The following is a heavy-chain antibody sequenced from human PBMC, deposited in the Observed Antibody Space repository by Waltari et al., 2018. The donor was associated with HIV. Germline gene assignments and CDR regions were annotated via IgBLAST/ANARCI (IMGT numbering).Heavy chain of an antibody. CDR2: ISSSSSTI. CDR1: GFTFSSYS. V-gene: IGHV3-48*01. CDR3: ARDRAWWLSDYFDY. Sequence: EVQLVESGGGLVQPGGSLRLSCAASGFTFSSYSMNWVRQAPGQGLEWVSYISSSSSTIYYADSVKGRFTISRDNAKNSLYLQMNSLRAEDTAVYYCARDRAWWLSDYFDYWGQGTLVTVSS. J-gene: IGHJ4*02. D-gene: IGHD5-12*01.